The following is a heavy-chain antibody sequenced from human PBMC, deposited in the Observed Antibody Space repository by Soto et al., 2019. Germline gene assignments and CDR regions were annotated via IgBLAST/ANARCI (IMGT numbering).Heavy chain of an antibody. CDR1: GFTFSSLA. D-gene: IGHD4-17*01. Sequence: GSLRLSCAASGFTFSSLAMSWVRQAPGKGLGWVSSISGSGGTTNYADSVKGRFTVSRDNSQNTLFLQMNSLRAEDTAVYYCAKVISTDYDYWGQGTLVTVSS. J-gene: IGHJ4*02. V-gene: IGHV3-23*01. CDR2: ISGSGGTT. CDR3: AKVISTDYDY.